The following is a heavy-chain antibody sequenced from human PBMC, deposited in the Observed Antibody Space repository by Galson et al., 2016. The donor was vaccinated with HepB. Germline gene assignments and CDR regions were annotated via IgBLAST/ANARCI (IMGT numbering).Heavy chain of an antibody. J-gene: IGHJ4*02. Sequence: SLRLSCAASGFTFSSYSMNWVRQAPGKGLEWVSLIYSGGSTYYADSVKGRFIISRDSSRNTLDLQMNSLRVEDTALYYCASSPSAGYWGQGKLVIVSS. CDR2: IYSGGST. V-gene: IGHV3-66*01. CDR3: ASSPSAGY. CDR1: GFTFSSYS.